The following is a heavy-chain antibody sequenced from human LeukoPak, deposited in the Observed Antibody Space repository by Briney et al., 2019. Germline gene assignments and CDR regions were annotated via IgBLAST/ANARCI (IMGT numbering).Heavy chain of an antibody. CDR2: ITWNSGRI. D-gene: IGHD3-10*01. J-gene: IGHJ6*02. CDR1: GLSFQEYE. Sequence: GGSVRLSCAASGLSFQEYEMLWVRQSTGKGLAGVAGITWNSGRIGYADSVKGRFTVSRDNAQNSLYLQMNSLRPEDTALYYCAKDLDASGRQNDYYYYGMDVWGQGTTVTVSS. V-gene: IGHV3-9*01. CDR3: AKDLDASGRQNDYYYYGMDV.